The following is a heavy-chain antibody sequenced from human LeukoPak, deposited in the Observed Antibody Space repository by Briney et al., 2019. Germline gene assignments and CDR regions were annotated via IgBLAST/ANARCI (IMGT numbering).Heavy chain of an antibody. V-gene: IGHV3-74*01. CDR2: INSDGSST. CDR3: ARDGSGSYYNPNYYYYGMDV. Sequence: GGSLRLSCAASGFTFSSYGMHWVRQAPGKGLVWVSRINSDGSSTSYADSVKGRFTISRDNAKNTLYLQMNSLRAEDTAVYYCARDGSGSYYNPNYYYYGMDVWGQGTTVTVSS. J-gene: IGHJ6*02. D-gene: IGHD3-10*01. CDR1: GFTFSSYG.